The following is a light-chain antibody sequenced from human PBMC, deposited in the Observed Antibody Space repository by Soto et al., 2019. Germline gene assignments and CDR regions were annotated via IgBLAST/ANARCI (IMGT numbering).Light chain of an antibody. CDR1: QSITRN. CDR3: QQYNNWPMWT. V-gene: IGKV3-15*01. J-gene: IGKJ1*01. CDR2: GAS. Sequence: EIVMTHSPATLSVSPGERATLSCMASQSITRNLAWYQQSPGQAPRLLIYGASTRATGTPARFSGSGSGTEFTLTINSLQSEDFAVYYCQQYNNWPMWTFGQGTKVDIK.